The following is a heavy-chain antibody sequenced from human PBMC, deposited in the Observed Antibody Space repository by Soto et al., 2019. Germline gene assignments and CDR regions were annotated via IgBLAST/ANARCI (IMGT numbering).Heavy chain of an antibody. D-gene: IGHD5-18*01. CDR1: GFTFSSYS. J-gene: IGHJ3*02. CDR2: ISSSSSYI. CDR3: ARIQLWDDAFDI. Sequence: EVQLVESGGGLVKPGGSLRLSCAASGFTFSSYSMNWVRKAPGKGLEWVSSISSSSSYIYYADSVKGRFTISRDNAKNSLYLQMNSLRAEDTTVYYCARIQLWDDAFDIWGQGTMVTVSS. V-gene: IGHV3-21*01.